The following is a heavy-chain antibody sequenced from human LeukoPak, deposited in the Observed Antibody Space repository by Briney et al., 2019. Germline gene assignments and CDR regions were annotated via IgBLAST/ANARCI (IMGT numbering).Heavy chain of an antibody. CDR2: ISGNGGIT. J-gene: IGHJ4*02. Sequence: GGSVRLSCAACGFTFRSYAMSGVRLARGKGVVWVSVISGNGGITYWRDSGKGRFLICRDNSKNTLNLQMNSLRAEDTAVYYCAKDGTTTITFDYWGQGALVTVSS. CDR1: GFTFRSYA. V-gene: IGHV3-23*01. D-gene: IGHD1-1*01. CDR3: AKDGTTTITFDY.